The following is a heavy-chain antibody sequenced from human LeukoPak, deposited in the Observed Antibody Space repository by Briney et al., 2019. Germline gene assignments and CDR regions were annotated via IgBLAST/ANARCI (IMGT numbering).Heavy chain of an antibody. J-gene: IGHJ6*02. D-gene: IGHD3-10*01. CDR3: ARGRSSVWFGELNVNPRTYYYYYGMDV. Sequence: PSETLSLTCAVYGGSFSGYYWSWIRQPPGKGLEWIGEINHSGSTNYNPSLKSRVTISVDTSKNQFSLKLSSVTAADTAVHYCARGRSSVWFGELNVNPRTYYYYYGMDVWGQGTTVTVSS. CDR1: GGSFSGYY. V-gene: IGHV4-34*01. CDR2: INHSGST.